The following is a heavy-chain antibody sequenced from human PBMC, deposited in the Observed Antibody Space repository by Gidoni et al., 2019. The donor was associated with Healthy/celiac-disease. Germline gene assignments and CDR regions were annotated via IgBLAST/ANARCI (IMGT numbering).Heavy chain of an antibody. V-gene: IGHV3-64*01. CDR1: GFTFSSYA. D-gene: IGHD1-26*01. CDR2: ISSNGGST. CDR3: ARGSGPGATVPFDP. J-gene: IGHJ5*02. Sequence: EVQLLESGGGLVQLGGSLRLSCAASGFTFSSYAMHWVRQAPGKGLEYVSAISSNGGSTYYANSVKGRFTISRDNSKNTLYLQMGSLRAEDMAVYYCARGSGPGATVPFDPWGQGTLVTVSS.